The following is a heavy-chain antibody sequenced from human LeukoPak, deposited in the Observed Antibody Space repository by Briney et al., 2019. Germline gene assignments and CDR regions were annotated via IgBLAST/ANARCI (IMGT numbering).Heavy chain of an antibody. Sequence: GGSLRLSCAASGFTFSSYSMNWVRQAPGKGLEWVSSISSSSSYIYYADSVKGRFTISRDNAKNSLYLQMNSLRAEDTAVYYCARSVVATAAYYYYGMDVGGKGTTVPVSS. V-gene: IGHV3-21*01. D-gene: IGHD5-12*01. CDR1: GFTFSSYS. J-gene: IGHJ6*04. CDR3: ARSVVATAAYYYYGMDV. CDR2: ISSSSSYI.